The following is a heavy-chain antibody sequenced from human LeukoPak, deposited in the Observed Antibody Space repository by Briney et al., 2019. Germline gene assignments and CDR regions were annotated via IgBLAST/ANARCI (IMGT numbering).Heavy chain of an antibody. CDR1: GGSISSSSYY. D-gene: IGHD3-3*01. J-gene: IGHJ5*02. CDR3: ARVNGASPYYDFWSGYSGPFDP. CDR2: IYYGGST. V-gene: IGHV4-39*07. Sequence: PSETLSLTCTVSGGSISSSSYYWGWIRQPPGKGLEWIGSIYYGGSTYYNPSLKSRVTISVDTSKNQFSLKLSSVTAADTAVYYCARVNGASPYYDFWSGYSGPFDPWGQGTLVTVSS.